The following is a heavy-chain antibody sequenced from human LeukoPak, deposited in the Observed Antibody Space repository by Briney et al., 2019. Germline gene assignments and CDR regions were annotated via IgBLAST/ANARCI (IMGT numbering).Heavy chain of an antibody. J-gene: IGHJ4*02. CDR2: IYYSGST. Sequence: SEILSLTCTVSGGSISSDDYYWSWIRQPPGKGLEWLGYIYYSGSTYYNPSLKSRVTISVDTSKNQFSLKLSSVTAADTAVYYCARSLYYYDSSGYFRPYYFDYWGQGTLVTVSS. D-gene: IGHD3-22*01. V-gene: IGHV4-30-4*01. CDR1: GGSISSDDYY. CDR3: ARSLYYYDSSGYFRPYYFDY.